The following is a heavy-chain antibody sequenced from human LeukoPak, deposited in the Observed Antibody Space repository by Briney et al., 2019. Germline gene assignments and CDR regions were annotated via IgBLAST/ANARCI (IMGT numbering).Heavy chain of an antibody. CDR1: GFTFSSYA. Sequence: GGSLRLSCAASGFTFSSYAMSWVHQAPGKGLEWVSAISGSGGSTYYADSVRGRFTISRDNSKNTLYLQMNSLGAEDTAVYYCAKDLTMVRGAPLYNWFDPWGQGTLVTVSS. V-gene: IGHV3-23*01. CDR2: ISGSGGST. J-gene: IGHJ5*02. D-gene: IGHD3-10*01. CDR3: AKDLTMVRGAPLYNWFDP.